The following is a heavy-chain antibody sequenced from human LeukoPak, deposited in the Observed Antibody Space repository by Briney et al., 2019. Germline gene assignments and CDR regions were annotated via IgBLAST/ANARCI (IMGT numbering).Heavy chain of an antibody. CDR2: ITYDGSNK. D-gene: IGHD3-10*01. CDR3: AKDAMVRGVTHAFDI. CDR1: GFTFSRCG. V-gene: IGHV3-30*18. Sequence: GGSLRLSCAASGFTFSRCGMHWVRQAPGKGLEWVAVITYDGSNKYYADSVKGRFTISRDNSKNTLYLQMNSLRAEDTAVYYCAKDAMVRGVTHAFDIWGQGTMVTVSS. J-gene: IGHJ3*02.